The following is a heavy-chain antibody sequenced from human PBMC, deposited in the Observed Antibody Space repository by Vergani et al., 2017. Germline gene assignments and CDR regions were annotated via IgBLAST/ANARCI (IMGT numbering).Heavy chain of an antibody. CDR2: VHFSGST. D-gene: IGHD2-21*01. J-gene: IGHJ3*02. Sequence: QVQLKESGPGPVKPSQTLSLTCSVSGDSLTSDFFYWTWIRQPPGTRLDWMRSVHFSGSTPYNPSLEGRVSVSMDTSKNEFSLDLQSVTAADTAVYFCASGCAINRCPTRGTFEIWGRGTLVTVSS. CDR3: ASGCAINRCPTRGTFEI. CDR1: GDSLTSDFFY. V-gene: IGHV4-61*02.